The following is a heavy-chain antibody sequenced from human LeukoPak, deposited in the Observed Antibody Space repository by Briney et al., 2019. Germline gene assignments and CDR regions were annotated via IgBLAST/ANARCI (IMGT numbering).Heavy chain of an antibody. D-gene: IGHD6-13*01. CDR1: EFTFINYG. J-gene: IGHJ4*02. CDR3: AKDRFQVAAAAGRVDY. CDR2: IQHDGSNS. Sequence: GGSLRLSCAASEFTFINYGMHWVRQAPGKGLEWVSFIQHDGSNSYYADSVKGRFTISRDNSKNTLYLQMNSLRAEDAAVYYCAKDRFQVAAAAGRVDYWGQGTLVTVSS. V-gene: IGHV3-30*02.